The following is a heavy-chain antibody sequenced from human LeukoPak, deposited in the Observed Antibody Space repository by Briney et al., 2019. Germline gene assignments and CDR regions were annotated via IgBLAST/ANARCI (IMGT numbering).Heavy chain of an antibody. J-gene: IGHJ4*02. Sequence: SETLSLTCTVSGGSISSYYWSWIRQPPGKGLEWIGEIYHSGSTNYNPSLKSRVTISVDKSKNQFSLKLSSVTAADTAVYYCARDLNHASSAYYSDYWGQGTLVTVSS. CDR3: ARDLNHASSAYYSDY. CDR1: GGSISSYY. CDR2: IYHSGST. V-gene: IGHV4-59*12. D-gene: IGHD3-22*01.